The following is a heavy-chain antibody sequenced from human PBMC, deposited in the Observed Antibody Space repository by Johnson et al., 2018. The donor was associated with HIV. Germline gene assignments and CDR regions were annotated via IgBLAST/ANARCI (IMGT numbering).Heavy chain of an antibody. CDR3: AKDMGYSSAYDAFDI. Sequence: QVQLVESGGGLVQPGGSLRLSCAASGFTFSSYAMHWVRQAPGKGLEWVAVISYDGSNKYYADSVKGRFTISRDNSKNTLYLQMNSLRAEDTAVYYCAKDMGYSSAYDAFDIWGQGTMVTVSS. V-gene: IGHV3-30-3*01. J-gene: IGHJ3*02. D-gene: IGHD6-25*01. CDR2: ISYDGSNK. CDR1: GFTFSSYA.